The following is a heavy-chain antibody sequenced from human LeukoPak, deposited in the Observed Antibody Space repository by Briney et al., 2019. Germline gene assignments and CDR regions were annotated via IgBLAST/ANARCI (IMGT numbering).Heavy chain of an antibody. D-gene: IGHD6-13*01. CDR2: IYYSGST. V-gene: IGHV4-59*08. J-gene: IGHJ2*01. Sequence: SETLSLTCTVSGGSISSYYWSWIRQPPGKGLERIGYIYYSGSTNYNPSLRSRVTISVDTSKNQFSLKLSSVTAADTALYYCARHDGSSSWYVYWYFDLWGRGTLVTVSS. CDR1: GGSISSYY. CDR3: ARHDGSSSWYVYWYFDL.